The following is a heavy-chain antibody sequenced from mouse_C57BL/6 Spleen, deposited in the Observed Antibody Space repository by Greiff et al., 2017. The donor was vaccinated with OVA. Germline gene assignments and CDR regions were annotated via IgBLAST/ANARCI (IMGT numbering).Heavy chain of an antibody. CDR2: IDPSDSET. D-gene: IGHD1-1*02. Sequence: QVQLQQPGAELVRPGSSVNLSCKASGYTFTSYWMHWVKQRPIQGLDWIGNIDPSDSETHYNQKFKDKATLTVDKSSSTAYMQLSSLTSEDSAVYYCARDSGRGDYYYAMDYWGQGTSVTVSS. CDR3: ARDSGRGDYYYAMDY. V-gene: IGHV1-52*01. J-gene: IGHJ4*01. CDR1: GYTFTSYW.